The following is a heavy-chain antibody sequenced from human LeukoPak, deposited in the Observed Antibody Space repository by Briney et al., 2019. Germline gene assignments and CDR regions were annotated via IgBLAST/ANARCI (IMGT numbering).Heavy chain of an antibody. CDR3: ARYATNSGSYLSHFDY. CDR1: GGTFSSYA. V-gene: IGHV1-69*13. D-gene: IGHD1-26*01. CDR2: IIPIFGTA. J-gene: IGHJ4*02. Sequence: ASVKVSCKASGGTFSSYAISWVRQAPGQGLEWMGGIIPIFGTANYAQKFQGRVTITADESTSTAYMELSSLRSEDTAVYYCARYATNSGSYLSHFDYWGQGTLVTVSS.